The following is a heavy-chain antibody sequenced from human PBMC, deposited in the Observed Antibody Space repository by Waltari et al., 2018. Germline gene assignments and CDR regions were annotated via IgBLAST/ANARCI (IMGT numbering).Heavy chain of an antibody. Sequence: QVQLVQSGAEVKKPGSSVKVSCKASGGTFSSYTISWVRQAPGQGLEWMGRIIPILGIANYAQKCQGRVTITADKSTSTAYMELSSLRSEDTAVYYCAREEAVAGTRYFDLWGRGTLVTVSS. D-gene: IGHD6-19*01. CDR1: GGTFSSYT. CDR3: AREEAVAGTRYFDL. J-gene: IGHJ2*01. V-gene: IGHV1-69*08. CDR2: IIPILGIA.